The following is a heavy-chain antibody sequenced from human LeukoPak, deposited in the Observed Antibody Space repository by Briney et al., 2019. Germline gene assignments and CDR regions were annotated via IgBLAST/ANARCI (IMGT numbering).Heavy chain of an antibody. CDR1: GFTFSSYE. V-gene: IGHV3-48*03. Sequence: PGGSLRLSCAASGFTFSSYEMNWVRQAPGKGLEWVSYISSSGSTIYYADSVKGRFTISRDNAKNSLYLQMNSLRAEDTAVYYCASSWTVHPTYLYTNNDYWGQGTLVTVSS. CDR2: ISSSGSTI. D-gene: IGHD2-8*01. J-gene: IGHJ4*02. CDR3: ASSWTVHPTYLYTNNDY.